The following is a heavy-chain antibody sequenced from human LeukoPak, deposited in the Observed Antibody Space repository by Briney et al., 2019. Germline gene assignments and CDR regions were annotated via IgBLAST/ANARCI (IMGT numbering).Heavy chain of an antibody. CDR2: TYYRSKWYN. V-gene: IGHV6-1*01. CDR3: TRDGIRVLDY. Sequence: SQTLSLTCAISGDIVSSNSAAWNWIRQSPSRGLEWLGRTYYRSKWYNDYAVSVKSRIVINPDTSKNQFSLQLSSVTPEDTAVYYCTRDGIRVLDYWGQGILVTVSS. CDR1: GDIVSSNSAA. J-gene: IGHJ4*02. D-gene: IGHD1-1*01.